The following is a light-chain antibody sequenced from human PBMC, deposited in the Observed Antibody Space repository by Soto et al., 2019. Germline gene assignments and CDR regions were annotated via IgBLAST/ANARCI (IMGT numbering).Light chain of an antibody. V-gene: IGKV1-9*01. CDR1: QGISSY. CDR2: SAS. CDR3: QQLNTYPFT. J-gene: IGKJ4*01. Sequence: DIQLTQSPSFLSASVGDRVTITCRASQGISSYLAWYQQKPGKAPKLLIYSASTLQSWVPSRFSVSKSGTEFTLTISSLQPEDFATYYCQQLNTYPFTFGGGTKVEIK.